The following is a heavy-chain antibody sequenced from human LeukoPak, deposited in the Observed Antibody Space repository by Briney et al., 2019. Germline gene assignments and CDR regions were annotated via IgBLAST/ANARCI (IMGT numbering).Heavy chain of an antibody. D-gene: IGHD2-15*01. Sequence: GGSLRLSCAASGFTFSSYSMNWVRQAPGKGLEWVSSISSSSSYIYYADSVKGRFTISRDNAKNSLYLQMNSLRAEDTAVYYCARDRAHYCSGGSRYPNYFDYWGQGTLVTVSS. CDR2: ISSSSSYI. J-gene: IGHJ4*02. CDR1: GFTFSSYS. CDR3: ARDRAHYCSGGSRYPNYFDY. V-gene: IGHV3-21*01.